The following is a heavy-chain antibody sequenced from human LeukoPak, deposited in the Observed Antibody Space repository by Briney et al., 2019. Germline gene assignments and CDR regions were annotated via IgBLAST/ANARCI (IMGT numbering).Heavy chain of an antibody. V-gene: IGHV3-43*01. CDR1: GFTLDDYT. CDR2: ISWDGGST. D-gene: IGHD5-24*01. Sequence: PGGSLRLSCAASGFTLDDYTMHWVRQAPGKGLEWVSLISWDGGSTYYADSVKGRFTIPRDNSKNSLYLQMNSLRTEDTALYYCAKDRGRWLQFDAFDIWGQGTMVTVSS. CDR3: AKDRGRWLQFDAFDI. J-gene: IGHJ3*02.